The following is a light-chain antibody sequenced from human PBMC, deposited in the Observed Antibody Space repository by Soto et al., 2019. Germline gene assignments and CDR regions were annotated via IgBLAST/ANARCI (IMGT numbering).Light chain of an antibody. CDR3: QQXXXXPFT. Sequence: VISMTQSPSLLSASTGDRVTISCRMSQDIKNYLAWYQQRPGKAPALLIYSASNLQNGFPSRFSGXWSGTDFTLTXXXXXXEDFATYYCQQXXXXPFTFGP. J-gene: IGKJ3*01. CDR1: QDIKNY. CDR2: SAS. V-gene: IGKV1D-8*01.